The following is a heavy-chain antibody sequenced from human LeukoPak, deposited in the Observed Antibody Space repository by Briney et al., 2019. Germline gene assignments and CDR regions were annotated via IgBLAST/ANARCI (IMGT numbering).Heavy chain of an antibody. J-gene: IGHJ4*02. D-gene: IGHD3-10*01. Sequence: SETLSLTCTVSGYSISSGYYWGWIRPPPGKGLEWIGSIYHSGSTYYNPSLKSRVTISVDTSKNQFSLKLSSVTAADTAVYYCARLNVLLWFGESENYFDYWGQGTLVTVSS. CDR3: ARLNVLLWFGESENYFDY. V-gene: IGHV4-38-2*02. CDR2: IYHSGST. CDR1: GYSISSGYY.